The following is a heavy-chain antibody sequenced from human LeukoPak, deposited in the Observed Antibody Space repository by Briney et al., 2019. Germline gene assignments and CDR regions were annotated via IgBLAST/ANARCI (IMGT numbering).Heavy chain of an antibody. CDR1: ESIFTNLL. V-gene: IGHV1-2*02. CDR3: AREGVDFDS. J-gene: IGHJ3*01. CDR2: LVAKSGGT. Sequence: ASVKVSCKASESIFTNLLIHWVRQAPGQGLEWMGWLVAKSGGTHYAQKFQGRVTMTRDTSIRTAYMELSGLRSDDMAVYYCAREGVDFDSWGQGTMVTVSS.